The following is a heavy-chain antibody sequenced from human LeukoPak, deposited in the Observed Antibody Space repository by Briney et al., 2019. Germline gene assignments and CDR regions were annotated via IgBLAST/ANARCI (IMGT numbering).Heavy chain of an antibody. V-gene: IGHV3-33*01. J-gene: IGHJ4*02. Sequence: GGSLRLSCAASGFTFNNYGMHWVRQAPGKGLEWMALIWYDGSNKYYADSVKGRFTISRDNSKNTLYLQMNSLRAEDTAVYYCAREGYFDYWGQGTLVTVSS. CDR1: GFTFNNYG. CDR2: IWYDGSNK. CDR3: AREGYFDY.